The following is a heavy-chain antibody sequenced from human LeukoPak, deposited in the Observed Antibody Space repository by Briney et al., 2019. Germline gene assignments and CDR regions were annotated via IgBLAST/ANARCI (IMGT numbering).Heavy chain of an antibody. CDR2: ISSSGSTI. J-gene: IGHJ4*02. Sequence: GGSLRLSCAASGFTFSDYYMSWIRQAPGKGLEWVSYISSSGSTIYYADSVKGRFTISRDNAKNSLYLQMNSLRAEDTAVYYCARDRTPDSSSFEYFDYWGQGTLVTVSS. V-gene: IGHV3-11*01. CDR3: ARDRTPDSSSFEYFDY. D-gene: IGHD6-13*01. CDR1: GFTFSDYY.